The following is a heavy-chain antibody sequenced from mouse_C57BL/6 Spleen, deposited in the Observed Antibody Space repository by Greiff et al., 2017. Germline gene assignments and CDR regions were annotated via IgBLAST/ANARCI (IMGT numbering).Heavy chain of an antibody. Sequence: EVKLEESGGGLVKPGGSLKLSCAASGFTFSDYGMHWVRQAPEKGLEWVAYISSGSSTIYYADTVKGRFTISRDNARNTLFLQMTSPRSEDTAMYYCASPYYDGSWFAYWGQGTLVTVSA. CDR1: GFTFSDYG. V-gene: IGHV5-17*01. D-gene: IGHD1-1*01. J-gene: IGHJ3*01. CDR2: ISSGSSTI. CDR3: ASPYYDGSWFAY.